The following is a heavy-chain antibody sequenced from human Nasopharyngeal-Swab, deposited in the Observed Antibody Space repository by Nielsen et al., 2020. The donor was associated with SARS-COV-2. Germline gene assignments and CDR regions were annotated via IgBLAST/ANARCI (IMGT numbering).Heavy chain of an antibody. J-gene: IGHJ3*02. CDR3: ARDWSPFYAFDI. D-gene: IGHD3-3*01. V-gene: IGHV3-33*01. CDR2: IWYDGSNK. CDR1: GFTFSSYG. Sequence: GESLKISCAASGFTFSSYGMHWVRQAPGKGLEWVAVIWYDGSNKYYADSVKGRFTISRDNSKNTLYLQMNSLRAEDTAVYYCARDWSPFYAFDIWGQGTMVTVSS.